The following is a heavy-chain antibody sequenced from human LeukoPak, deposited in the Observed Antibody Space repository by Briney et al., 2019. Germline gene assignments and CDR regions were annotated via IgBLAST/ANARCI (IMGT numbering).Heavy chain of an antibody. CDR3: ARRDADSTGYLYYFDY. Sequence: SETLSLTCTVSGGSIGTYYWSWIRQPPGKGLEWIGDIFYTGRTNYNPSLKSRVTILVDTSKKQSSLKLSSVTAADTALYYCARRDADSTGYLYYFDYWGQGTLVTVSS. J-gene: IGHJ4*02. CDR1: GGSIGTYY. V-gene: IGHV4-59*08. CDR2: IFYTGRT. D-gene: IGHD3-22*01.